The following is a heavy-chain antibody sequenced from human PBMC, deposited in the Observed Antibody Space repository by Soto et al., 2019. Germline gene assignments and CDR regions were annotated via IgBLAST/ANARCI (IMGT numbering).Heavy chain of an antibody. CDR3: SREMYCSSTSCPITFDY. J-gene: IGHJ4*02. Sequence: GESLRISDHGSGYSFTNYWIRWVRQMPGKGLEWMGIIYPGDSDTRYSPSFQGQVTISADKSISTAYLQWSSLKASDTAMYYCSREMYCSSTSCPITFDYLGQGTLVTVSS. CDR2: IYPGDSDT. CDR1: GYSFTNYW. V-gene: IGHV5-51*01. D-gene: IGHD2-2*01.